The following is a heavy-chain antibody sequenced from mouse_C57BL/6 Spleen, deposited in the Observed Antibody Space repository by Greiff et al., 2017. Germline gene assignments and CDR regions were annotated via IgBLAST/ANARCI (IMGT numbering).Heavy chain of an antibody. Sequence: EVTLVESGGGLVQPGGSLSLSCAASGFTFTDYYMSWVRQPPGKALEWLGFIRNKANGYTTEYSASVKGRFTISRDNSQSILYLQMNALRAEDSATYYCARYGDYDWFAYWGQGTLVTVSA. V-gene: IGHV7-3*01. CDR2: IRNKANGYTT. J-gene: IGHJ3*01. CDR3: ARYGDYDWFAY. CDR1: GFTFTDYY. D-gene: IGHD2-4*01.